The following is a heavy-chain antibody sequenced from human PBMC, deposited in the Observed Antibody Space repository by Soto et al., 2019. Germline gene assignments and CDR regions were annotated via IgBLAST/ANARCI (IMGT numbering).Heavy chain of an antibody. D-gene: IGHD6-13*01. V-gene: IGHV5-10-1*01. CDR1: VYSFTSYW. CDR2: IDPSDSYT. CDR3: ARHGAAAGTVGYYYGMDV. J-gene: IGHJ6*02. Sequence: PGESLKISCKGSVYSFTSYWISWVRQMPGKGLEWMGRIDPSDSYTNYSPSFQGHVTISADKSISTAYLQWSSLKASDTAMYYCARHGAAAGTVGYYYGMDVWGQGTTVTVSS.